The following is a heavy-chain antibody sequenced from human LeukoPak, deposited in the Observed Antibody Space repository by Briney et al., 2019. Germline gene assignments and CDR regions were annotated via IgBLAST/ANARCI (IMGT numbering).Heavy chain of an antibody. D-gene: IGHD3-10*01. V-gene: IGHV3-48*02. J-gene: IGHJ4*02. CDR1: GFTLSRYN. Sequence: GGSLRLSCAASGFTLSRYNINCVRQAPGKGLGWVSYISTSSSSIYSADSVKGRFTISRDNAKTSLYLKMNSMRDEETAMYYTIGRGSGLAYLFYYWGQGTLVTVSS. CDR2: ISTSSSSI. CDR3: IGRGSGLAYLFYY.